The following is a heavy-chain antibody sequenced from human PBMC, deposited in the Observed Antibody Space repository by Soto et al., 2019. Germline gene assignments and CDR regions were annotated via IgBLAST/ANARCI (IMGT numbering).Heavy chain of an antibody. D-gene: IGHD1-20*01. V-gene: IGHV1-69*01. CDR1: GGSLSTYA. CDR3: SRTAHSHNVGSAHFYTMAV. J-gene: IGHJ6*02. Sequence: QVQLLKSGAEVKKPGSSVKVSCKASGGSLSTYAIIWVRQSPGQVLDWMGRIIPMLGTTNYAQKFQGRVTRTTDESTSTAYMDLSSLRSEDTAVYYCSRTAHSHNVGSAHFYTMAVWGQGTAVIVYS. CDR2: IIPMLGTT.